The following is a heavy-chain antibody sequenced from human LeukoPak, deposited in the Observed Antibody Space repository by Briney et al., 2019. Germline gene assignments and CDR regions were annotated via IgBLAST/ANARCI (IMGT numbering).Heavy chain of an antibody. D-gene: IGHD6-13*01. CDR2: IYYSGST. CDR3: ARRDSSSWYGPAFDI. J-gene: IGHJ3*02. CDR1: GGSISSYY. Sequence: PSETLSLTCTVSGGSISSYYWSWIRQPPGKGLEWIGYIYYSGSTNYNPSLKSRVTISVDTPKNQFSLKLSSVTAADTAVYYCARRDSSSWYGPAFDIWGQGTMVTVSS. V-gene: IGHV4-59*01.